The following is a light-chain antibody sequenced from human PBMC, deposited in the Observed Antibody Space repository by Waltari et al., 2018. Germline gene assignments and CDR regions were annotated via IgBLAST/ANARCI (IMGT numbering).Light chain of an antibody. J-gene: IGKJ4*01. Sequence: EIVLTQSPGTLSLSPGDRATLSCRASQTVSTIALSWYQLKPGQAPRGLIYSTYNGATGIPDRFRVSGSGTDFTLTINRLAPEDFAMYYCQQYDGIVVTFGGGTKVEI. CDR2: STY. CDR3: QQYDGIVVT. CDR1: QTVSTIA. V-gene: IGKV3-20*01.